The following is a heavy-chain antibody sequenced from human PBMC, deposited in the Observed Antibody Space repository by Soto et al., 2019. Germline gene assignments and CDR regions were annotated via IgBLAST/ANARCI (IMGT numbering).Heavy chain of an antibody. CDR1: GYTCTSYY. Sequence: ASVKFSCKASGYTCTSYYMHWLRQAPGQGLEWMGIINPSGGITNYAQKFQGRVTMTRDTSTSTVYMELNSLRAEDTAVYYCERDHGGQSGNFIFDNWGPGTPVTVSS. V-gene: IGHV1-46*01. D-gene: IGHD3-16*01. CDR2: INPSGGIT. J-gene: IGHJ4*02. CDR3: ERDHGGQSGNFIFDN.